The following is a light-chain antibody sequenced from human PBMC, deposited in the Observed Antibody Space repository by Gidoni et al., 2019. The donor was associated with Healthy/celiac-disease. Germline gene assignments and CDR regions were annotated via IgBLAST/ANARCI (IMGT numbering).Light chain of an antibody. CDR3: GTWDSSLSAGGV. CDR2: DNN. J-gene: IGLJ3*02. V-gene: IGLV1-51*01. CDR1: SSNIGNNY. Sequence: QSVLTQPRSVSAAPGQKVTISCSGSSSNIGNNYVTWFQQLPGTAPKLLIYDNNKRPSGIPDRCSGSKSGTSATLGITGLQTGDEADYYCGTWDSSLSAGGVFGGGTKLTVL.